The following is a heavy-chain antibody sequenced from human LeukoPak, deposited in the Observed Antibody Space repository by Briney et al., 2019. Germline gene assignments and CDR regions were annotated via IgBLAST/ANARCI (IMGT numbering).Heavy chain of an antibody. CDR1: GFTFSDYY. CDR3: ARVIQLWFDAFDI. J-gene: IGHJ3*02. V-gene: IGHV3-11*01. CDR2: ISSSGSTI. D-gene: IGHD5-18*01. Sequence: PGGSLRLSCAASGFTFSDYYMSWIRQAPGKGLEWVSYISSSGSTIYYADSVKGRFTISRDNAKNSLYLQMNSLRAEDTAVYYCARVIQLWFDAFDIWGQGTMVTVSS.